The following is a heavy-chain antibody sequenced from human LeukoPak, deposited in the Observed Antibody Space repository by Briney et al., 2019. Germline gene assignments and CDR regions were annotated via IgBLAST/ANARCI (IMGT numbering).Heavy chain of an antibody. Sequence: ASVKVSCKVSGYTLTELSMHWVRQAPGKGLEWMGGFDPEDGETIYAQKFQGRVTMTEDTSTDTAYMELSSLRSEDTAVYCCARGPYCSSTSCWRDVLNFDYWGQGTLVTVSS. D-gene: IGHD2-2*01. CDR3: ARGPYCSSTSCWRDVLNFDY. V-gene: IGHV1-24*01. J-gene: IGHJ4*02. CDR1: GYTLTELS. CDR2: FDPEDGET.